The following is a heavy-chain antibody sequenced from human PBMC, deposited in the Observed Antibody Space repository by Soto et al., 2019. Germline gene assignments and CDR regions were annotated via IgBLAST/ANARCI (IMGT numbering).Heavy chain of an antibody. Sequence: PGESLKISCKGSGYSFTSYWIGWVRQMPGKGLEWMGIIYPGDSDTRYSPSFQGQVTISADKSISTAYLQWSSLKASDTAMYYCATLYDFWSGYYGPLGYWGQGTLVTVSS. V-gene: IGHV5-51*01. CDR1: GYSFTSYW. CDR3: ATLYDFWSGYYGPLGY. J-gene: IGHJ4*02. D-gene: IGHD3-3*01. CDR2: IYPGDSDT.